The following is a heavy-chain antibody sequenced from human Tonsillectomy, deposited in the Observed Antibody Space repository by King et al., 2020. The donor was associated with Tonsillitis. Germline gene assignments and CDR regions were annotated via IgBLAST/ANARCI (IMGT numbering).Heavy chain of an antibody. J-gene: IGHJ6*02. CDR1: GGTFSSYA. D-gene: IGHD4-17*01. V-gene: IGHV1-69*01. Sequence: MQLVQSGAEVKKPGSSVKVSCKASGGTFSSYAINWVRQAPGQGLEWMGGIIPIFGTANYAQKFQGRVTITADESTTTAYMELSSLRYEDTAVYYCARDKMTTVTQDDMDVWGQGTTVTVSS. CDR3: ARDKMTTVTQDDMDV. CDR2: IIPIFGTA.